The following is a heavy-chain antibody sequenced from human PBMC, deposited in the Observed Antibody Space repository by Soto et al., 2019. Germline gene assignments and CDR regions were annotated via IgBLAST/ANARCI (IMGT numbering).Heavy chain of an antibody. CDR3: ARGDIARWFDP. D-gene: IGHD5-12*01. V-gene: IGHV4-59*01. Sequence: LSLTCTVSGGSISSYYWSWIRQPPGKGLEWIGYIYYSGSTNYNPSLKSRVTISVDTSKNQFSLKLSSVTAADTAVYYCARGDIARWFDPWGQGTLVTVSS. J-gene: IGHJ5*02. CDR2: IYYSGST. CDR1: GGSISSYY.